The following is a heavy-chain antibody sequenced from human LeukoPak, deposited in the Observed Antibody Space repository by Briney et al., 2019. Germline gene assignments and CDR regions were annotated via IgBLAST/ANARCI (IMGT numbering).Heavy chain of an antibody. CDR1: GYTFTSYD. CDR2: MNPNSGNT. D-gene: IGHD1-26*01. CDR3: ARSTYSGSHNP. J-gene: IGHJ5*02. V-gene: IGHV1-8*03. Sequence: WASVKVSCKASGYTFTSYDINWVRQATGQGLEWMGWMNPNSGNTGYAQRFQGRVTITGNTSISTAYMELSSLRSEDTAVYYCARSTYSGSHNPWGQGTLVTVSS.